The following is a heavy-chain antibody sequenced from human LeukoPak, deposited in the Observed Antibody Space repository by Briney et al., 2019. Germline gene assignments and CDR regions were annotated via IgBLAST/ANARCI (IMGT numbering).Heavy chain of an antibody. D-gene: IGHD6-6*01. CDR2: IYSSGGT. CDR3: ARSPPEYSSSSEVGWFDP. Sequence: SETLSLTCTVSTGSISGYYWSWIRQPPGKGLEWIGYIYSSGGTSYNPSLRSRVTMSVDTSKNQFSLILKSVTAADTAVYYCARSPPEYSSSSEVGWFDPWGQGTLVTVSS. J-gene: IGHJ5*02. V-gene: IGHV4-4*09. CDR1: TGSISGYY.